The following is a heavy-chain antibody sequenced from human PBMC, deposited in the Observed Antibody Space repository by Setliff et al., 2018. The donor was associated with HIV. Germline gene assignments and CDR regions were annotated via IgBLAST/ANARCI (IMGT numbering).Heavy chain of an antibody. CDR2: IIPMFGTR. D-gene: IGHD1-26*01. J-gene: IGHJ3*02. CDR3: ARGQSQGYAYSGSYGAFDI. Sequence: SVKVSCKASGGTFSSYAINWVRQTPGQGLEWMGGIIPMFGTRNYAQKFQGRVTITTDESTSTAYMELSSLRSEDTALYCCARGQSQGYAYSGSYGAFDIWGQGTMVTVS. CDR1: GGTFSSYA. V-gene: IGHV1-69*05.